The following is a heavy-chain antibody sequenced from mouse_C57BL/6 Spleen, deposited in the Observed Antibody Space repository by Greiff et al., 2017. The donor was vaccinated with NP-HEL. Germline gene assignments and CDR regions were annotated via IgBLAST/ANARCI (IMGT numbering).Heavy chain of an antibody. Sequence: QVQLKQFGAELVRPGASVTLSCKASGYTFTDYEMHWVKQTPVHGLEWIGAIDPETGGTAYNQKFKGKAILTADKSSSTAYMELRSLTSEDSAVYYCTRLGYDGAWFAYWGQGTLVTVSA. CDR1: GYTFTDYE. V-gene: IGHV1-15*01. J-gene: IGHJ3*01. CDR2: IDPETGGT. CDR3: TRLGYDGAWFAY. D-gene: IGHD2-2*01.